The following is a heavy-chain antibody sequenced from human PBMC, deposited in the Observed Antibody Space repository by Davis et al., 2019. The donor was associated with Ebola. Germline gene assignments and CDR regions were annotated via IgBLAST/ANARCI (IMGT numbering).Heavy chain of an antibody. CDR2: INSDGSSA. J-gene: IGHJ4*02. CDR1: GFTFNTFW. CDR3: ARDGENYSDLDY. Sequence: GESLKISCAASGFTFNTFWMHWVRQVPGKGLVWVSRINSDGSSASYADSVKGRFTISRDNAKNSLYLQMNSLRDEDTAVYYCARDGENYSDLDYWGQGTLVTVSS. D-gene: IGHD3-10*01. V-gene: IGHV3-74*01.